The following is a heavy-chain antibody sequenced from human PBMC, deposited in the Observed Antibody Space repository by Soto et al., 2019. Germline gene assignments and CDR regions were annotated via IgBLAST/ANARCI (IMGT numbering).Heavy chain of an antibody. CDR1: GGSISGFY. D-gene: IGHD2-15*01. V-gene: IGHV4-59*01. CDR3: ASDVDGGCRYNLFDP. J-gene: IGHJ5*02. CDR2: IYSGAYT. Sequence: QVQLQESGPGLVRPSETLSLTCTVSGGSISGFYWSWIRQPPGKRLEGIGYIYSGAYTYYNQPLACCATIYENTPKNQVFQEMNSVTAADTAVYYCASDVDGGCRYNLFDPWGQGMLVTVSS.